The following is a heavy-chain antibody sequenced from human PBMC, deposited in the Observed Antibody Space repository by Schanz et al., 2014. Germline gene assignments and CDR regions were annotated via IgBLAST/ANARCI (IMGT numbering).Heavy chain of an antibody. Sequence: EVQLVESGGCLVQPWGSLRLSCAASGFTFSNYDMHWVRRVIGKGLEWASGIGPSSDPYYAGSVKGRFTISRENGKNSLYLQMNSLRAADTAVYYCAKDLALAGDYWGQGTLVTVSS. J-gene: IGHJ4*02. V-gene: IGHV3-13*05. CDR3: AKDLALAGDY. CDR1: GFTFSNYD. D-gene: IGHD6-19*01. CDR2: IGPSSDP.